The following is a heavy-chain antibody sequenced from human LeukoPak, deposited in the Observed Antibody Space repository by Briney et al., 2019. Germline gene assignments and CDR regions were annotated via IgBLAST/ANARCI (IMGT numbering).Heavy chain of an antibody. CDR2: IFSSGST. CDR3: ARSRGYSYAQDY. J-gene: IGHJ4*02. CDR1: GGSISVYTAYY. Sequence: SETLSLTCTVSGGSISVYTAYYWGWIRQPPGKGLEWIGGIFSSGSTYYNPSLKSRVTISVDTSKNQFSLQLSSVTAADTAVHFCARSRGYSYAQDYWGQGTLVTVSS. V-gene: IGHV4-39*01. D-gene: IGHD5-18*01.